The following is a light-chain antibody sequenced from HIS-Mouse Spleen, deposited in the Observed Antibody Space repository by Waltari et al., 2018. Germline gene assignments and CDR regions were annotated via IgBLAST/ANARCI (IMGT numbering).Light chain of an antibody. CDR1: SSNIGSNT. CDR3: YSAADNSGV. Sequence: QSVLTQPPSASGTPGQRVTISCSGSSSNIGSNTVNWYQQLPGTAPKLLIYSNNQRHSGVPDRFSGSSSGTMATLTISGAQVEDEADYYCYSAADNSGVFGGGTKLTVL. V-gene: IGLV1-44*01. CDR2: SNN. J-gene: IGLJ2*01.